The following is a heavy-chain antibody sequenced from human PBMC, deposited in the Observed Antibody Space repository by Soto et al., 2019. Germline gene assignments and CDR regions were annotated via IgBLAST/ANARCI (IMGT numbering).Heavy chain of an antibody. D-gene: IGHD1-26*01. CDR3: ARLYSGSYQREY. V-gene: IGHV4-39*01. CDR1: GGSISTSSYY. J-gene: IGHJ4*02. Sequence: QLQLQESGPGLVKPSETLSLTCTVSGGSISTSSYYWGWIRQSPGKVLEWIGSIHYSGNTYFNPSLKSRATMPADTAKNLFSPKRISVTAADTAVYYCARLYSGSYQREYWGQGTLVTVSS. CDR2: IHYSGNT.